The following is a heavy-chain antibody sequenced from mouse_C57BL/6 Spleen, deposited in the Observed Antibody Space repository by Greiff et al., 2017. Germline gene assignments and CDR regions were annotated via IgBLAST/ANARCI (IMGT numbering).Heavy chain of an antibody. J-gene: IGHJ3*01. CDR2: INPSSGYT. D-gene: IGHD2-4*01. CDR1: GYTFTSYT. V-gene: IGHV1-4*01. CDR3: ARDEDYAWFAY. Sequence: QVQLKESGAELARPGASVKMSCKASGYTFTSYTMHWVKQRPGQGLEWIGYINPSSGYTKYNQKFKDKATLTADKSSSTAYMQLSSLTSEDSAVYYCARDEDYAWFAYWGQGTLVTVSA.